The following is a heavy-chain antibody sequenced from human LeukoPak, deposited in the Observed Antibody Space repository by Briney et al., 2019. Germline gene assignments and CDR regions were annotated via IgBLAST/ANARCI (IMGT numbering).Heavy chain of an antibody. J-gene: IGHJ4*02. CDR3: VRRSREMATIFDY. Sequence: SETLSLTSSVSEGSPTVDYWRCIRDPPGEGLERIARFHPSVSSNYTPSLKSRVTMSVETSKNQFSLNLTSVTAADTAVYYSVRRSREMATIFDYWGQGTLVTVSS. CDR1: EGSPTVDY. V-gene: IGHV4-4*07. CDR2: FHPSVSS. D-gene: IGHD5-24*01.